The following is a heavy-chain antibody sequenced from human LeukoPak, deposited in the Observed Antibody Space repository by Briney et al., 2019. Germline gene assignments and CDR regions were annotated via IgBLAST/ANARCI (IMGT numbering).Heavy chain of an antibody. Sequence: SGTLSLTCAVYVGSLSGYYWTWIRQPPGKGLEWIGEITHGGGTQYNPSLKSRVTTSIDASKNQFSLKLTSVTAADTAFYFCTQKRAYDILTDYYNVPCFDPWGQGTPVTVSS. CDR2: ITHGGGT. CDR3: TQKRAYDILTDYYNVPCFDP. J-gene: IGHJ5*02. D-gene: IGHD3-9*01. V-gene: IGHV4-34*01. CDR1: VGSLSGYY.